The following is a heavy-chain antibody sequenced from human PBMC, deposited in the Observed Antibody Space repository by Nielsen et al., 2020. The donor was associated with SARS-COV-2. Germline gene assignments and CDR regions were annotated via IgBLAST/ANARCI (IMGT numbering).Heavy chain of an antibody. J-gene: IGHJ6*03. CDR2: ISSSSSTI. Sequence: GESLKISCAASGFTFSSYSMNWVRQAPGKGLEWVSYISSSSSTIYYADSVKGRFTISRDNAKNSLYLQMNSLRDEDTAVYYCARDMGMATINYYYYMDVWGKGTTVTVSS. D-gene: IGHD5-24*01. V-gene: IGHV3-48*02. CDR3: ARDMGMATINYYYYMDV. CDR1: GFTFSSYS.